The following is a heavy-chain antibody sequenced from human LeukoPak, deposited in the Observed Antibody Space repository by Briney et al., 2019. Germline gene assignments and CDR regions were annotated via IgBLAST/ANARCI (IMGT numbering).Heavy chain of an antibody. CDR1: GFTFSSSG. CDR2: ISNDGSNK. V-gene: IGHV3-30*18. Sequence: GGSLRLSCAASGFTFSSSGMHWVRQAPGKGLEWLAVISNDGSNKYYADSVKGRFTISRDNPKNTLYLEMDSLRAEDTAVYYCAKRGGSYFDYWGQGALVTVSS. J-gene: IGHJ4*02. D-gene: IGHD1-26*01. CDR3: AKRGGSYFDY.